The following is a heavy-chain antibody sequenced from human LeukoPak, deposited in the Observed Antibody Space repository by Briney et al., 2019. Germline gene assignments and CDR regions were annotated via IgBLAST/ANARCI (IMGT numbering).Heavy chain of an antibody. D-gene: IGHD6-13*01. CDR2: ICSGGST. CDR3: ARKGLGIVAAGAFFGS. Sequence: PGGSLRLSCAAPGFTVSTNCMNWVRPGPGKGLEWGSVICSGGSTYYADSVKGRFTISRDNSKNTVYLQMNSLRAEDTAMYHCARKGLGIVAAGAFFGSWGQGTLVTVSS. V-gene: IGHV3-53*01. J-gene: IGHJ5*02. CDR1: GFTVSTNC.